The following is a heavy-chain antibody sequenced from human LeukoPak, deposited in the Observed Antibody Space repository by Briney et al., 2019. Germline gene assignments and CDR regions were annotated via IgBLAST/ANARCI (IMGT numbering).Heavy chain of an antibody. D-gene: IGHD2-2*01. CDR2: ISSSSSYI. CDR1: GFTFSSYS. Sequence: GGSLRLSCAASGFTFSSYSMNWVRQAPGKGLEWVSSISSSSSYIYYADSVKGRFTISRDNAKNSLYLQMNSLRAEDTAVYYCARGGYCSSTSCYWDYYYYMDVWGKGTTVTVSS. CDR3: ARGGYCSSTSCYWDYYYYMDV. J-gene: IGHJ6*03. V-gene: IGHV3-21*01.